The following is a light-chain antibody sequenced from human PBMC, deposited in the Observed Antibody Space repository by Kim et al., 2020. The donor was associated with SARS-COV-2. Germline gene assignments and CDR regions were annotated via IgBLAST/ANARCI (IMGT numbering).Light chain of an antibody. Sequence: PGQRGTLSCRASQSVASNFLAWYQQKPGQAPRILIYGASSRAPGVADRFSGSGSGTDFTLTISRLEPEDSAVYYCQQYGRSPPYTFGQGTKVDIK. J-gene: IGKJ2*01. CDR3: QQYGRSPPYT. CDR1: QSVASNF. CDR2: GAS. V-gene: IGKV3-20*01.